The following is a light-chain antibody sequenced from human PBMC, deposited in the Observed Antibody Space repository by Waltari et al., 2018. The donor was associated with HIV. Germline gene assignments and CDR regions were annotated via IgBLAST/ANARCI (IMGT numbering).Light chain of an antibody. CDR2: DAS. CDR3: LQRSNWPFFT. CDR1: ESVTSF. J-gene: IGKJ3*01. V-gene: IGKV3-11*01. Sequence: ELALTQSSASLSLSTGERATLSCRASESVTSFLAWYQQKPGQAPRLLIYDASSRAMGIPARFSGSGSGTDFTLTISSLEAEDFAVYYCLQRSNWPFFTGGPGTKVEIK.